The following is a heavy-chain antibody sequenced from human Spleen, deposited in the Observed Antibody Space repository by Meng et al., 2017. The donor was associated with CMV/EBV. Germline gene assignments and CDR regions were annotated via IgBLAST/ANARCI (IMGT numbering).Heavy chain of an antibody. V-gene: IGHV3-21*01. CDR1: GGSVSSGS. Sequence: ETLSLTCTVSGGSVSSGSYYWGWIRQPPGKGLEWVSSISSSSTYIYYADSVKGRFTISRDNAKNSLYLQMNSLRAEDTAVYFCARESVQPAASFDFWGQGTLVTVSS. CDR2: ISSSSTYI. D-gene: IGHD2-2*01. CDR3: ARESVQPAASFDF. J-gene: IGHJ4*02.